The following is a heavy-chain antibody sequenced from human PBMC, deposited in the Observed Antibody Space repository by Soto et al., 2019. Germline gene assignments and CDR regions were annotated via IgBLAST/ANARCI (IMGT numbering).Heavy chain of an antibody. CDR2: ISSSSSYI. D-gene: IGHD4-4*01. J-gene: IGHJ6*03. Sequence: EVQLVESGGGLVKPGGSLRLSCAASGFTFISYSMNWVRQAPGKGLEWVSSISSSSSYIYYADSVKGRFTISRDNAKNSLYLQMNSLRAEDTAVYYCVREVTTDYYYYYYMDVWGKGTTVTVSS. CDR1: GFTFISYS. CDR3: VREVTTDYYYYYYMDV. V-gene: IGHV3-21*01.